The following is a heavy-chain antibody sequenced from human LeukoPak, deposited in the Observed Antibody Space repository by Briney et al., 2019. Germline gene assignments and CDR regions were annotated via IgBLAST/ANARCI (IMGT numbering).Heavy chain of an antibody. J-gene: IGHJ3*02. D-gene: IGHD3-9*01. CDR3: AREEGPEDPGSPSRDYDILTGANAFDI. CDR1: GGSIISDNYY. Sequence: SETLSLTCTVSGGSIISDNYYWSWIRQPAGKGLEWIGRIYSSGTTNYDPSLKSRVTMSVDTSKNQFSLKLSSVTAADTAVYYCAREEGPEDPGSPSRDYDILTGANAFDIWGQGTMVTVSS. CDR2: IYSSGTT. V-gene: IGHV4-61*02.